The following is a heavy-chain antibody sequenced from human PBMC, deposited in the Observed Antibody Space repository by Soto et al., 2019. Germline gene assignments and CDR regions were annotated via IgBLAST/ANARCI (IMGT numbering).Heavy chain of an antibody. CDR1: GGSISSGGYS. CDR2: IYHSGST. Sequence: SETLSLTCAVSGGSISSGGYSWSWIRQPPGKGLEWIGYIYHSGSTYYNPSLKSRVTISVDRSKNQFSLKLSSVTAADTAVDLGDYWGQGTLVTVSS. V-gene: IGHV4-30-2*01. CDR3: DY. J-gene: IGHJ4*02.